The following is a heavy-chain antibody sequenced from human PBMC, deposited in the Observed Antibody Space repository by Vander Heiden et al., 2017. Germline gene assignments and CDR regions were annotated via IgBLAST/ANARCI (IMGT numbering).Heavy chain of an antibody. Sequence: EVQLVESGGGLVKPGGSLRLSCAASGFIFKDYTMNWVRQAPGKGLEWVSSVSRGINYIYYADSFKGRFTISRDNAESSLYLQMNSLRAEDTAVYYCARDLGYSYGFGSDYWGQGILVTVSS. J-gene: IGHJ4*02. V-gene: IGHV3-21*01. D-gene: IGHD5-18*01. CDR3: ARDLGYSYGFGSDY. CDR1: GFIFKDYT. CDR2: VSRGINYI.